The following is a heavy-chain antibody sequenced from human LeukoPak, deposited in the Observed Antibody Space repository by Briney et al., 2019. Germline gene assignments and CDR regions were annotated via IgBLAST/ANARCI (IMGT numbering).Heavy chain of an antibody. J-gene: IGHJ6*03. CDR3: ARAGVTMVRGIRNYYYYYMDV. CDR1: GFTFSSYA. CDR2: VSSDGSKK. V-gene: IGHV3-30*04. Sequence: GGSLRLSCAASGFTFSSYAIHWVRQAPDKGLEWVAVVSSDGSKKYYADSVKGRFTISRDNAKNSLYLQMNSLRAEDTAVYYCARAGVTMVRGIRNYYYYYMDVWGKGTTVTVSS. D-gene: IGHD3-10*01.